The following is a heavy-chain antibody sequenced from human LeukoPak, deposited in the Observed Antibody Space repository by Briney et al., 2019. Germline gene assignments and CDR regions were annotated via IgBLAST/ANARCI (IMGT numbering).Heavy chain of an antibody. CDR1: GFTFSSYS. Sequence: GGSLRLSCAASGFTFSSYSMNWVRQAPGKGLEWVSSISSSSSYIYYADSVKGRFTISRDNAKNSLYLQMNSLRAEDTAVYYCMLYCSSISCRREPGFDYWGQGTLVTVSS. D-gene: IGHD2-2*01. CDR2: ISSSSSYI. CDR3: MLYCSSISCRREPGFDY. V-gene: IGHV3-21*01. J-gene: IGHJ4*02.